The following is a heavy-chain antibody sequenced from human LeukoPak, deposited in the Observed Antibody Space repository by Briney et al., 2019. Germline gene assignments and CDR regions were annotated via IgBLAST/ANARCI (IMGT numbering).Heavy chain of an antibody. D-gene: IGHD2-15*01. CDR3: AREYYCSGGSCYSGMIVY. CDR1: GFTVSSNY. CDR2: IYSGGST. J-gene: IGHJ4*02. Sequence: PGGSLRLSCAASGFTVSSNYMSWVRQAPGKGLEWVSVIYSGGSTYYSDSVKGRFNISRDNSKNTLYLQMNSLRAEDTAVYYCAREYYCSGGSCYSGMIVYWGQGTLVTVSS. V-gene: IGHV3-66*02.